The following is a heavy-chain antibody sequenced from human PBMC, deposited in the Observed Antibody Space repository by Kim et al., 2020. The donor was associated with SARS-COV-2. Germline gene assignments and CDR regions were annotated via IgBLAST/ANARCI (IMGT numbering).Heavy chain of an antibody. J-gene: IGHJ3*02. CDR1: GYSITNYW. D-gene: IGHD1-1*01. CDR2: IYPGDSDA. CDR3: ARPKRGGHLQDAFDI. Sequence: GESLKISCKGSGYSITNYWIAWVRQMPGKGLEWMGIIYPGDSDARYSPSFQGQVTTTVDKSISTAYLQWSSLKASDTAMYYCARPKRGGHLQDAFDIWGQGTMVTVSS. V-gene: IGHV5-51*01.